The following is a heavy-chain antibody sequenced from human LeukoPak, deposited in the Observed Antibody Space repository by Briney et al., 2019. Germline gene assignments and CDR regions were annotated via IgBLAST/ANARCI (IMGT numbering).Heavy chain of an antibody. V-gene: IGHV3-23*01. CDR3: ARHVSGYNSLGLHLGPDY. D-gene: IGHD5-24*01. J-gene: IGHJ4*02. CDR1: GFTFNIYA. Sequence: GGSRRLSCAASGFTFNIYAMSWVRQAPGKGLEWVSAISGSGHSTYYADSVKGRFTISRDNSKNTLFLQMNSLKASDTAMYYCARHVSGYNSLGLHLGPDYWGQGTLVTVSS. CDR2: ISGSGHST.